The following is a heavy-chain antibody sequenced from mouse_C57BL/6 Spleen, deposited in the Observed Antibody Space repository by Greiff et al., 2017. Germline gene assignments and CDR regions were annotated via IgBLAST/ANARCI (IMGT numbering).Heavy chain of an antibody. J-gene: IGHJ2*01. V-gene: IGHV1-22*01. CDR2: INPNNGGT. D-gene: IGHD2-14*01. Sequence: VQLQQSGPELVKPGASVKMSCKASGYTFTDYNMHWVKQSHGKSLEWIGYINPNNGGTSYNQKFKGKATLTVNKSSSTAYMELRSLTSEDSAVYYCARDDYYRRYFDYWGQGTTLTVSS. CDR1: GYTFTDYN. CDR3: ARDDYYRRYFDY.